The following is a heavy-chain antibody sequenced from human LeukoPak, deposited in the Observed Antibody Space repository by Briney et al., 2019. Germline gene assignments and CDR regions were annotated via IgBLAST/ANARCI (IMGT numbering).Heavy chain of an antibody. CDR1: GYTFTIYY. J-gene: IGHJ3*02. CDR2: INPSGGST. V-gene: IGHV1-46*01. D-gene: IGHD3-10*01. CDR3: ARLWFGDDTHAFDI. Sequence: ASVNVSCTASGYTFTIYYMHWVRQAPGQGLEWMGIINPSGGSTSYAQKFQGRVTMTRDTSTSTVYMELSSLRSEDTAVYYCARLWFGDDTHAFDIWGQGTMVTVSS.